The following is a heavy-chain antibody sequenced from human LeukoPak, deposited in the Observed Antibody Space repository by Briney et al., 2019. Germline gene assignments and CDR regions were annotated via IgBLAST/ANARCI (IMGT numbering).Heavy chain of an antibody. V-gene: IGHV3-23*01. CDR3: ATYAHWVAGDV. D-gene: IGHD2-2*01. CDR1: GFIFSNYA. Sequence: GGSLRLSCAASGFIFSNYAMAWARLTPGKGLEWVSAISGSGGTTYYTDSVKGRFTISRDNSKNTLYLQMSSLRAEDTAVYYCATYAHWVAGDVWGQGTTVTVSS. CDR2: ISGSGGTT. J-gene: IGHJ6*02.